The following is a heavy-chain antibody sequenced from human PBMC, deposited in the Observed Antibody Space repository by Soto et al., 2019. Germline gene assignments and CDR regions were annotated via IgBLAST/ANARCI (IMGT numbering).Heavy chain of an antibody. J-gene: IGHJ5*02. CDR3: AREVGVVVAATLSPNWLAH. Sequence: NPGWSLRRSGAASAFTFSSYIMNLVRQAPKKGLEWVSSISSSSSYIYYADSVKCRFTISRDNAKTSTYMQMNSLRAEDTDVYYCAREVGVVVAATLSPNWLAHRDQATRVT. CDR1: AFTFSSYI. V-gene: IGHV3-21*01. CDR2: ISSSSSYI. D-gene: IGHD2-15*01.